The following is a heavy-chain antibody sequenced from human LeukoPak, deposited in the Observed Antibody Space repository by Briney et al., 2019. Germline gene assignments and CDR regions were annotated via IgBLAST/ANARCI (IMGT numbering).Heavy chain of an antibody. CDR3: ARDRADRLGLP. Sequence: PSETLSLTCAVYGGSFSGYYWSWIRQPPGKGLEWIGEINHSGSTNYDPSLKSRVTISVDTSKNQFSLKLSSVTAADTAVYYCARDRADRLGLPWGQGTLVTVSS. CDR2: INHSGST. CDR1: GGSFSGYY. J-gene: IGHJ5*02. D-gene: IGHD2-15*01. V-gene: IGHV4-34*01.